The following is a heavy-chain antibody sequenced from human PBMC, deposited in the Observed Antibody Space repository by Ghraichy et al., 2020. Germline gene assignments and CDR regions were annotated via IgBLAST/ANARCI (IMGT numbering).Heavy chain of an antibody. CDR1: GFTFGASP. CDR2: IAGTAIVT. Sequence: GGSLRLSCEASGFTFGASPMSWVRRTPEKGLEWVSSIAGTAIVTQYADSVQGRFTSSRDNSKHMLYLQLNNLRAEDTAIYYCARWTHDVGFDYWGQGVPVTVSS. CDR3: ARWTHDVGFDY. D-gene: IGHD3-3*01. J-gene: IGHJ4*02. V-gene: IGHV3-23*01.